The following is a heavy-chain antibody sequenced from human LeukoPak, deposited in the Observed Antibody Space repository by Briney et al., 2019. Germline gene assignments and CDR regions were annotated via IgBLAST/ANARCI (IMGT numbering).Heavy chain of an antibody. J-gene: IGHJ6*02. CDR1: GGSISSGGYY. CDR3: ARSPTSSSYYYYGMDV. D-gene: IGHD6-6*01. Sequence: SETLSLTCTVSGGSISSGGYYWSWIRRHPGKGLEWIGYIYYSGSTYYNPSLKSRVTISVDTSKNQFSLELSSVTAADTAVYYCARSPTSSSYYYYGMDVWGQGTTVTVSS. CDR2: IYYSGST. V-gene: IGHV4-31*03.